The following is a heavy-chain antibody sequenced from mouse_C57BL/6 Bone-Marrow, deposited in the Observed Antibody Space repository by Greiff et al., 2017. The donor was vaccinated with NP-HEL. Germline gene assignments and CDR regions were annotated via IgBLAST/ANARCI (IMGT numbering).Heavy chain of an antibody. CDR2: INPSTGGT. V-gene: IGHV1-42*01. J-gene: IGHJ2*01. D-gene: IGHD2-2*01. Sequence: EVKLVESGPELVKPGASVKISCKASGYSFTGYYMNWVKQSPEKSLEWIGEINPSTGGTTYNQKFKAKATLTVDKSSSTAYMQLKSLTSEDSAVYYCARWLPHYFDYWGQGTTLTVSS. CDR3: ARWLPHYFDY. CDR1: GYSFTGYY.